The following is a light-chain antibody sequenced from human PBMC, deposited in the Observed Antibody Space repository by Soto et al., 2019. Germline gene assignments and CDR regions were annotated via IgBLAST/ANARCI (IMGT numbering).Light chain of an antibody. CDR1: QSVSSSY. CDR3: QQYGRSPPALT. Sequence: ESVLTPSPGTLSLSPGERATLSCRASQSVSSSYLAWYQQKPGQAPRLLIYGASSRATGIPDRFSGSGSGTDFTLTISRLEPEDFAVYYCQQYGRSPPALTFGGGTKV. J-gene: IGKJ4*01. CDR2: GAS. V-gene: IGKV3-20*01.